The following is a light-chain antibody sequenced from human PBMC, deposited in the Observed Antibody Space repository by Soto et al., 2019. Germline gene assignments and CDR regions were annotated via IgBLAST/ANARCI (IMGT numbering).Light chain of an antibody. Sequence: QSVLTQPPSASGTPGQRVTSSCSGSSSNIGSNAVSWYQHFPGTAPKVLIYSDDQRPSVVPDRFSGSKSGTSASLAISGLQAEDEADYFCAAWGDSLNTWVFGGGTKLTVL. CDR3: AAWGDSLNTWV. V-gene: IGLV1-44*01. CDR1: SSNIGSNA. CDR2: SDD. J-gene: IGLJ3*02.